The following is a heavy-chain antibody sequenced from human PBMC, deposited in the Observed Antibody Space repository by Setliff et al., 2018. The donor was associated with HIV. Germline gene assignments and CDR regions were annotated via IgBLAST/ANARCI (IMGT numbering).Heavy chain of an antibody. CDR3: AREEYTQYYFDY. J-gene: IGHJ4*02. V-gene: IGHV3-30*04. CDR2: ISYDGSNK. CDR1: GFTLRNHA. D-gene: IGHD6-6*01. Sequence: PGGSLRLSCAASGFTLRNHAMHWVRQAPGKGLEWLAVISYDGSNKFYADSVKGRFTISRDNSKNTLYLQMNSLRAEDTAVYYCAREEYTQYYFDYWGQGTLVTVSS.